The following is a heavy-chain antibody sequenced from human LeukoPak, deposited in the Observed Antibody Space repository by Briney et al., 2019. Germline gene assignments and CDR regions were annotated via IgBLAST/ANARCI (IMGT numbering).Heavy chain of an antibody. CDR3: AKDQAVGPSRVYYCGD. J-gene: IGHJ4*02. V-gene: IGHV3-23*01. D-gene: IGHD1-26*01. CDR2: ISGSGGST. Sequence: GGSLRLSCAASGFTFSSYAMGWVRQAPGKGLEWVSHISGSGGSTFYADSVKGRFAISRDNSKNMVYLQMNSLRADDSAVYYSAKDQAVGPSRVYYCGDWGQGALVTVSS. CDR1: GFTFSSYA.